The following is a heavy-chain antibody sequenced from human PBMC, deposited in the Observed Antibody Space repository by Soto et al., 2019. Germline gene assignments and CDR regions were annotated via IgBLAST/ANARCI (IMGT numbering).Heavy chain of an antibody. CDR3: ARDGGNICSGDSCYFQAPDY. D-gene: IGHD2-15*01. CDR2: ISGSGRST. Sequence: EVQLLESGGGSVQPGGSLRLSCSASGFTFSNYAMSWVRQAPGKGLEWVASISGSGRSTNYADSVKGRFTISRDNSKNTLAVQMSSLRAEDTAVYYCARDGGNICSGDSCYFQAPDYWGQGTLVTVSP. CDR1: GFTFSNYA. V-gene: IGHV3-23*01. J-gene: IGHJ4*02.